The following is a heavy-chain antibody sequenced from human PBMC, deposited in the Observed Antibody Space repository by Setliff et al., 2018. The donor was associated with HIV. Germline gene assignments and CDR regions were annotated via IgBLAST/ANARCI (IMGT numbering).Heavy chain of an antibody. CDR2: IYYHGST. D-gene: IGHD6-13*01. CDR1: GGSISTYY. CDR3: ARHVGISIGGTRGDFDC. Sequence: SETLSLTCTVSGGSISTYYWGWIRQPPGKGLEWIGTIYYHGSTYYNPSLKSRVTISIDTSKNQFSLRLSSVTAADTAMYYCARHVGISIGGTRGDFDCWGQGTLVTVSS. J-gene: IGHJ4*02. V-gene: IGHV4-39*01.